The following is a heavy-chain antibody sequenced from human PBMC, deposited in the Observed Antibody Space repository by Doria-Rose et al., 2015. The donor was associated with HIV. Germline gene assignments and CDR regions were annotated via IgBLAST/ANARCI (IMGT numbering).Heavy chain of an antibody. V-gene: IGHV3-74*01. J-gene: IGHJ5*02. D-gene: IGHD3-10*01. CDR2: INTDGSII. CDR3: TKDMDLAGGGEGLDH. CDR1: GFTFSRYW. Sequence: LRLSCAASGFTFSRYWMDWVRQTPEKGLVWVSRINTDGSIINHADSVKGRFTTSRDNAENTVYLQMNSLRPEDTAVYYCTKDMDLAGGGEGLDHWGQGTLVTVSS.